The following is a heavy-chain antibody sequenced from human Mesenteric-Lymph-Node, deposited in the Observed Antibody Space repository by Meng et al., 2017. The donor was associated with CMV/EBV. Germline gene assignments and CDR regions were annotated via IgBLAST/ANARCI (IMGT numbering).Heavy chain of an antibody. CDR1: GLPFGNYW. D-gene: IGHD6-13*01. CDR2: IKEDGSEK. J-gene: IGHJ4*02. V-gene: IGHV3-7*01. Sequence: GESLKISCTASGLPFGNYWMSWVRQAPGKGLEWVANIKEDGSEKYYVDSVKGRFTISRDNAKNSLFLQMNSLRAEDSAVYFCARDTAAVPAGDYWGQGALVTVSS. CDR3: ARDTAAVPAGDY.